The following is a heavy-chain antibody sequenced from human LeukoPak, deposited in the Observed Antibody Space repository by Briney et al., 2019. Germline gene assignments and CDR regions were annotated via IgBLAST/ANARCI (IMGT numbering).Heavy chain of an antibody. Sequence: GGSLRLSCAASGFIFSDHLMDWVRQAPGRGLEWVSAISGSAARTFYADSVKGRFTISRDNSKNTLSLQMNSLRAEDTAVYYCAKRGPGSPESGKYYFDYWGQGTLVTVSS. V-gene: IGHV3-23*01. CDR3: AKRGPGSPESGKYYFDY. J-gene: IGHJ4*02. D-gene: IGHD3-10*01. CDR1: GFIFSDHL. CDR2: ISGSAART.